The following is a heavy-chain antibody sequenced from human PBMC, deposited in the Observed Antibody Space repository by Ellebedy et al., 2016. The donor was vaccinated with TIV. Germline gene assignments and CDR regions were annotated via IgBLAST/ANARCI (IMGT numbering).Heavy chain of an antibody. Sequence: AASVKVSCQVSGYTLTELSMHWLRQAPGKGLEWMGGFDPEDGETIYAQKFQGRVTMTEDTSTDTAYMELSSLRSEDTAVYYCARLGYCTNGVCLSGGEGFDYWGQGTLVTVSS. CDR3: ARLGYCTNGVCLSGGEGFDY. D-gene: IGHD2-8*01. V-gene: IGHV1-24*01. CDR1: GYTLTELS. J-gene: IGHJ4*02. CDR2: FDPEDGET.